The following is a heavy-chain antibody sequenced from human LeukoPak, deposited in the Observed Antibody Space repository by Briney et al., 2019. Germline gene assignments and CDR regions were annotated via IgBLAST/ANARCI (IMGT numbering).Heavy chain of an antibody. V-gene: IGHV3-11*06. CDR3: ARDEPYYDILTGYLGEY. J-gene: IGHJ4*02. CDR2: ISSSSSYI. CDR1: GFTFSDYY. Sequence: GGSLRLSCAASGFTFSDYYMSWIRQAPGKGLEWVSSISSSSSYIYYADSVKGRFTISRDNAKNSLYLQMNSLRAEDTAVYYCARDEPYYDILTGYLGEYWGQGTLVTVSS. D-gene: IGHD3-9*01.